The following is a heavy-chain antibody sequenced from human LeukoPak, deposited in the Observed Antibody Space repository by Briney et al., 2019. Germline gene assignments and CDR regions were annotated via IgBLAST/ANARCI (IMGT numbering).Heavy chain of an antibody. CDR3: ARGSTGVYYYYAMDV. CDR1: GGTFSSYA. V-gene: IGHV1-69*13. Sequence: SVQVSCKASGGTFSSYAINWVRQAPGQGLEWMGGIIPIFGTANYAQMFQGRVTITADESTSTAYMELSSLRSEDTAVYYCARGSTGVYYYYAMDVWGQGTTVTVSS. J-gene: IGHJ6*02. D-gene: IGHD7-27*01. CDR2: IIPIFGTA.